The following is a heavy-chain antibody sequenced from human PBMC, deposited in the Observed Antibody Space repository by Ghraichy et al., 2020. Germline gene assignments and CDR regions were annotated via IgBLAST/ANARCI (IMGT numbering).Heavy chain of an antibody. V-gene: IGHV3-21*01. J-gene: IGHJ4*02. D-gene: IGHD6-25*01. Sequence: GGSLRLSCAASGFTFSSYSMNWVRQAPGKGLEWISSISSSSSYIYYADSVKGRFTISRDNAKNSLYLQINSRRAEDTAVYYCARELAAAAEYWGQGTLVSLSS. CDR3: ARELAAAAEY. CDR1: GFTFSSYS. CDR2: ISSSSSYI.